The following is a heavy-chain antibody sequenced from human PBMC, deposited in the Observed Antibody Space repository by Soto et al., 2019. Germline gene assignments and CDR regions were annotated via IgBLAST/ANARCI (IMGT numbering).Heavy chain of an antibody. Sequence: GGSLRLSCAASGFTFSSDWMNWVRQSPGKGLEWVSRIISGGTRATYADFAKGRFTITRDNAKNTLYLQMHSLTADDTAVYYCARERTSKGGMDIWGQGTTVTVSS. V-gene: IGHV3-74*01. J-gene: IGHJ6*02. CDR2: IISGGTRA. CDR3: ARERTSKGGMDI. CDR1: GFTFSSDW.